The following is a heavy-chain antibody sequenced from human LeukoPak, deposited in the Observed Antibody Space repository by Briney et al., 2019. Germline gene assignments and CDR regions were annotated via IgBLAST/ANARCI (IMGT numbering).Heavy chain of an antibody. CDR3: ARGGTSGFGEPMNWFDP. J-gene: IGHJ5*02. V-gene: IGHV1-18*01. CDR1: GYTFTSYG. CDR2: ISAYNGNT. Sequence: ASVKVSCKASGYTFTSYGISWVRQAPGQGLEWMGWISAYNGNTNYAQKLQGRVTMTTDTSTSTAYMELRSLRSDDTAAYYCARGGTSGFGEPMNWFDPWGQGTLVTVSS. D-gene: IGHD3-10*01.